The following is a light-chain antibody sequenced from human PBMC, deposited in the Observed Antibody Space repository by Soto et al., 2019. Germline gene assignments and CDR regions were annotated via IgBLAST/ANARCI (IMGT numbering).Light chain of an antibody. V-gene: IGLV1-44*01. Sequence: QSVLTQPPSASGTPGQRVTISCSGSSSNIGSNTVSWYQQVPGTASKLLIHSDNQRPSGVPDRFSGSKSGTSASLAISGLQSEDETDCFCAAWDDSLRGWVFGGGTKLTVL. CDR2: SDN. CDR3: AAWDDSLRGWV. J-gene: IGLJ3*02. CDR1: SSNIGSNT.